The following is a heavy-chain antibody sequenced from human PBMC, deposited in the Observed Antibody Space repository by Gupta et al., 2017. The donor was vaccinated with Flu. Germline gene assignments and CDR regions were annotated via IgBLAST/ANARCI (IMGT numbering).Heavy chain of an antibody. CDR1: GYTFSPYY. Sequence: QVQLAQTGAEVKRPGASLNVSCKASGYTFSPYYMHWVRQAPGQGLEWVGRVNPKTGGFIYAQIFQGRVTMTRDTSISTAYMELNSLTADDTAVYYCARVEVFVNSTQNAFDMWGPGTAGTVSS. D-gene: IGHD1-1*01. J-gene: IGHJ3*02. CDR3: ARVEVFVNSTQNAFDM. V-gene: IGHV1-2*06. CDR2: VNPKTGGF.